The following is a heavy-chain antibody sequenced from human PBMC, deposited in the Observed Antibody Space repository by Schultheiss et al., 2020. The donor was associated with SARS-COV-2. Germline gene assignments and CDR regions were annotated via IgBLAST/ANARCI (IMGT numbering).Heavy chain of an antibody. D-gene: IGHD3-10*01. J-gene: IGHJ6*04. CDR1: GFTFSSYG. V-gene: IGHV3-30*18. CDR2: ISYDGSNK. CDR3: AKDSRDPLWFGEWGMDV. Sequence: GESLKISCAASGFTFSSYGMHWVRQAPGKGLEWVAVISYDGSNKYYADSVKGRFTISRDNSKNTLYLQMNSLRAEDTAVYYCAKDSRDPLWFGEWGMDVWGKGTTVTVSS.